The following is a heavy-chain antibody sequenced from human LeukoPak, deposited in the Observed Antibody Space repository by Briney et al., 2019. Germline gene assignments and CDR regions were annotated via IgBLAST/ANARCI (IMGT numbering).Heavy chain of an antibody. D-gene: IGHD3-22*01. V-gene: IGHV3-11*01. Sequence: GGSLRLSCAASGFTFSDYYMSWIRQAPGKGLEWVSYISSSGSTIYYADSVKGRFTISRDNAKNSLYLQMNSLRAEDTAVYYCASGSYYYDSSGYNHWGQGTLVTVSS. J-gene: IGHJ5*02. CDR1: GFTFSDYY. CDR3: ASGSYYYDSSGYNH. CDR2: ISSSGSTI.